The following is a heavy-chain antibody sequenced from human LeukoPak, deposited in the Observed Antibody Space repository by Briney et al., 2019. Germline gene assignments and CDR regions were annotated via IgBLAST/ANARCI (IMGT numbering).Heavy chain of an antibody. Sequence: ASVKVSCKASGYTFTSYDINWVRQATGQGLEWMGWMNPNSGNTGYAQKFQGRVTMTRNTSISTAYMELSSLRSEDTAVYYCARTRGLDDAFDIWGQGTMVTVSS. J-gene: IGHJ3*02. CDR1: GYTFTSYD. CDR2: MNPNSGNT. D-gene: IGHD6-19*01. CDR3: ARTRGLDDAFDI. V-gene: IGHV1-8*01.